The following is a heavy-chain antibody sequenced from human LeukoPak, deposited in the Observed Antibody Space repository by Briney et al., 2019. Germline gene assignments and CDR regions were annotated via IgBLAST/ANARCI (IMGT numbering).Heavy chain of an antibody. CDR2: INPNSGGT. CDR3: ARLFTVVTPDEFDY. Sequence: ASVKVSCKASGYTFTGYYMHWVRQAPGQGLEWMGWINPNSGGTNYAQKFQGRVTMTRDTSISTAYMELSRLRSDDTAVYNCARLFTVVTPDEFDYWGQGTLVTVSS. D-gene: IGHD4-23*01. CDR1: GYTFTGYY. J-gene: IGHJ4*02. V-gene: IGHV1-2*02.